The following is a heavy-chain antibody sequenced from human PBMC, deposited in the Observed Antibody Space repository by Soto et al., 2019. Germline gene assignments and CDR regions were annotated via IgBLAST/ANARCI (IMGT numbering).Heavy chain of an antibody. J-gene: IGHJ4*02. CDR2: IYYSGST. CDR3: ARDFAYFES. CDR1: VGSISSYY. V-gene: IGHV4-59*01. D-gene: IGHD3-3*01. Sequence: PSETLSLTCTVTVGSISSYYWSWIRPPPVKGLEWIGYIYYSGSTNYNPSLKSRVTISVDTYKNQFSLNLDSGTAADTAVYFCARDFAYFESWGQGTLVTVSS.